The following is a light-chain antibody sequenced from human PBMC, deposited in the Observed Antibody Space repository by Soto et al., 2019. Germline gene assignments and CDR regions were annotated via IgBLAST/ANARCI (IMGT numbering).Light chain of an antibody. CDR3: NSYTTNNTYV. CDR2: DVS. CDR1: SSDVGAFNY. Sequence: QSVLTQPASVSGSPGQAITISCSGTSSDVGAFNYVSWYQQHPGKAPKLMIYDVSNRPSGVSNRFSGSKSGNTASLTISGLRAEDEADYYCNSYTTNNTYVFANGLNVAVL. V-gene: IGLV2-14*03. J-gene: IGLJ1*01.